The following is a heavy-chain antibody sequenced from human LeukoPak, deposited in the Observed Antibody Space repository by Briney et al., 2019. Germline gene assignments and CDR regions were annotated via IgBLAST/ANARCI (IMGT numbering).Heavy chain of an antibody. Sequence: SETLSLTCAVYGGSFSGYYWSWIRQPPGKGLEWIGEINNSGSTSYNPSLKSRGTISVDTSKNQFSLKLSSVTAADTAVYYCARVYYYDSSGYRGYYFDYWGQGTLVTVSS. CDR1: GGSFSGYY. CDR3: ARVYYYDSSGYRGYYFDY. J-gene: IGHJ4*02. D-gene: IGHD3-22*01. CDR2: INNSGST. V-gene: IGHV4-34*01.